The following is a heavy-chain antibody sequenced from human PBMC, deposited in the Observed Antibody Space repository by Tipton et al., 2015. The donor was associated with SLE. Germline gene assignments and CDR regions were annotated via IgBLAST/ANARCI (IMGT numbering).Heavy chain of an antibody. CDR2: IYYSGST. CDR3: AREGPLTRQSHSFIY. CDR1: GGPISSSSYY. D-gene: IGHD4-23*01. J-gene: IGHJ4*02. Sequence: LRLSCTVSGGPISSSSYYWGWIRQPPGKGLEWIGRIYYSGSTYYNPSLKSRVTISVDTSKNQFSLKLSSVTAADTAVYYCAREGPLTRQSHSFIYWGRGTLVTVSS. V-gene: IGHV4-39*07.